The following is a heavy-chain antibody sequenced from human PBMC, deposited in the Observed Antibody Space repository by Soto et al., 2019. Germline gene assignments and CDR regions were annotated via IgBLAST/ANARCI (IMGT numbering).Heavy chain of an antibody. J-gene: IGHJ3*02. CDR1: GYTFTSYG. D-gene: IGHD4-17*01. V-gene: IGHV1-18*01. Sequence: ASVKVSCKASGYTFTSYGSSWVRQAPGQGLEWMGWISAYNGNPNSAQKLQGRVTMTRDTSTSTVYMELSSLRSEDTAVDYCARRDRDHDYGGNSDAFDIWGQGTMVTVAS. CDR2: ISAYNGNP. CDR3: ARRDRDHDYGGNSDAFDI.